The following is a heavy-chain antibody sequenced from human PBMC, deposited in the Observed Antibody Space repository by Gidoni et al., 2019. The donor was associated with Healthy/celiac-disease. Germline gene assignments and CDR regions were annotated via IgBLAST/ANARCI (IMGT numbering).Heavy chain of an antibody. J-gene: IGHJ6*02. D-gene: IGHD3-10*01. CDR3: ASTYCYGSGSPYGMDV. CDR1: GFTFSSYE. CDR2: ISSSGSTI. Sequence: EVQLVESGGGLVQPGGSLRLSCAASGFTFSSYEMNWVRQAPGKGLEWVSYISSSGSTIYHADSVKGRFTISRDNAKNSLYLQMNSLRAGDTAVYYCASTYCYGSGSPYGMDVWGQGTTVTVS. V-gene: IGHV3-48*03.